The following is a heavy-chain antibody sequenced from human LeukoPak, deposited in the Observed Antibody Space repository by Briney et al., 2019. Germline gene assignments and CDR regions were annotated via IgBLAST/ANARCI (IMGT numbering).Heavy chain of an antibody. CDR2: IYHSGST. Sequence: PSETLSLTCTVSGGSISSGGYYWSWIRQPPGKGLEWIGYIYHSGSTYYNPSLKSRVTISVDRSKNQFSLKLSSVTAADTAVYYCARVGTRVTIFGVAIMPWAFDIWGQGTMVTVSS. CDR1: GGSISSGGYY. J-gene: IGHJ3*02. D-gene: IGHD3-3*01. CDR3: ARVGTRVTIFGVAIMPWAFDI. V-gene: IGHV4-30-2*01.